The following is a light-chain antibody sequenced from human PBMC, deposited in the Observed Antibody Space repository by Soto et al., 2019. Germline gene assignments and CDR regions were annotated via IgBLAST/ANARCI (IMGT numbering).Light chain of an antibody. J-gene: IGKJ2*01. CDR2: SAS. V-gene: IGKV1D-12*01. Sequence: DIQMTQSPSFLSASVGDRVTITCRASQDLSNWLAWYQQKPGTAPKLLIYSASTLRRGVPSRFSGSGSGTDFTLTISSLQPEDFATYFCQQAFSFPRTFGQGTKLEIK. CDR1: QDLSNW. CDR3: QQAFSFPRT.